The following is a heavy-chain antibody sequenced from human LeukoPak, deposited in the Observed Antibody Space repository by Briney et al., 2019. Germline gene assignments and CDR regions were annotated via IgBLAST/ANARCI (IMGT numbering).Heavy chain of an antibody. CDR1: GYTFTGYY. D-gene: IGHD2-2*02. V-gene: IGHV1-2*02. Sequence: ASVKVSCKASGYTFTGYYMHWVRQAPGQGLEWMGWINPNSGGTNYAQKFQGRVTMTRDTSISTAYMELSRLRSDDTAVYYCARDWNYIVVVPAAIWSAAFDIWGQGTMVTVSS. CDR3: ARDWNYIVVVPAAIWSAAFDI. J-gene: IGHJ3*02. CDR2: INPNSGGT.